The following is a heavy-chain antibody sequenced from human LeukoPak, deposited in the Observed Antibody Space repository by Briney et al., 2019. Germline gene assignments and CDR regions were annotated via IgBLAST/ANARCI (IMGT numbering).Heavy chain of an antibody. D-gene: IGHD2-2*01. CDR3: AREVVPAAIHFYYYYCMDV. J-gene: IGHJ6*03. V-gene: IGHV1-18*01. CDR1: GYTFTSYG. Sequence: ASVKVSCKASGYTFTSYGISWVRQAPGQGLEWMGWISAYNGNTNYAQKLQGRVTMTTDTSTSTAYMELRSLRSDDTAVYYCAREVVPAAIHFYYYYCMDVWGKGTTVTVSS. CDR2: ISAYNGNT.